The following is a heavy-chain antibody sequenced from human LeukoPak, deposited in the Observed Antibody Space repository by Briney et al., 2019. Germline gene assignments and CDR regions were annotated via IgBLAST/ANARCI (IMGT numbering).Heavy chain of an antibody. Sequence: GGSLRLSCAASGFTFADHGMHWVRQAPGKGLEWVSGISWNSGSIGYADSVKGRFTISRDNAKNSLYLQMNSPRAEDTALYYCAKDISVFTYYDILTGSYGMDVWGQGTTVTVSS. V-gene: IGHV3-9*01. J-gene: IGHJ6*02. CDR1: GFTFADHG. CDR2: ISWNSGSI. CDR3: AKDISVFTYYDILTGSYGMDV. D-gene: IGHD3-9*01.